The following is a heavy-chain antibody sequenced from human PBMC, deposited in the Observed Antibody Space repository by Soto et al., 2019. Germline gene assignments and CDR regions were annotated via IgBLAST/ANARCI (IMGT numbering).Heavy chain of an antibody. CDR3: ALDSIAVARDAFDI. CDR1: GYTFTSYD. Sequence: GASVKVSCKASGYTFTSYDINWVRQATGQGLEWMGWMNPNSGNTGYAQKFQGRVTMTRNTSISTAYMELSSLRSEDTAVYYCALDSIAVARDAFDIWGQGTMVTVSS. V-gene: IGHV1-8*01. J-gene: IGHJ3*02. D-gene: IGHD6-19*01. CDR2: MNPNSGNT.